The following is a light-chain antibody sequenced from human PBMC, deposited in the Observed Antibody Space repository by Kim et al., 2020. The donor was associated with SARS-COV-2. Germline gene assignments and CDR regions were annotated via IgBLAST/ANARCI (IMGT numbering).Light chain of an antibody. CDR1: KLGDKY. Sequence: SYELTQPPSVSVSPGQTASITCAGDKLGDKYACWYQQKPGQSPVLVIYQDIKRPSGIPERFSGSNSDNTATLTISGTQAMDEADYYCQAWDSSTVEVGGG. CDR2: QDI. V-gene: IGLV3-1*01. CDR3: QAWDSSTVE. J-gene: IGLJ2*01.